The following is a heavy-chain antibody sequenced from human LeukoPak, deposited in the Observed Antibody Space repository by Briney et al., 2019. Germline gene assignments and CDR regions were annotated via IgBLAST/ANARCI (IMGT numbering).Heavy chain of an antibody. CDR1: GYTXTSYG. J-gene: IGHJ4*02. Sequence: ASVKVSCKASGYTXTSYGISWVRQAPGEGLEWMGWISAHNGNTNYAQKLQDRVTMTTDTSTSTTYMELRSLRSDDTAVYYCARDKLPHCSGGSCYPFDYWGQGTLVTVSS. V-gene: IGHV1-18*01. D-gene: IGHD2-15*01. CDR3: ARDKLPHCSGGSCYPFDY. CDR2: ISAHNGNT.